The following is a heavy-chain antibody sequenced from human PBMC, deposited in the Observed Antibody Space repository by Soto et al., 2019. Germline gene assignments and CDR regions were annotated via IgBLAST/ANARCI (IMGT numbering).Heavy chain of an antibody. CDR3: ARSVPAAKIYYCGMDV. CDR1: GFTFSNYD. D-gene: IGHD2-2*01. J-gene: IGHJ6*02. Sequence: GGSLRLSCSASGFTFSNYDMVWVRQAPGKGLEYISAITSHGHITYYADSVKGRFTISRDNSKKTLYLQMNSLRAEDTAVYYCARSVPAAKIYYCGMDVWGQGTTVTVSS. V-gene: IGHV3-64*04. CDR2: ITSHGHIT.